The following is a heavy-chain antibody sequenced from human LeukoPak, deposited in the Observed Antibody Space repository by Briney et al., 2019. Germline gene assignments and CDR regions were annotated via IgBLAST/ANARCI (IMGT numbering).Heavy chain of an antibody. V-gene: IGHV3-21*01. Sequence: GRSLRLSCAASGFSFSGYSINWVRQAPGKGPEWVSFISPSRSYIYYADSVKGRFTISRDNAKNSVYLQMNSLRAEDTAVYYCARGRGCSSMSCYPDYWGQGTLVTVSS. CDR3: ARGRGCSSMSCYPDY. CDR2: ISPSRSYI. CDR1: GFSFSGYS. J-gene: IGHJ4*02. D-gene: IGHD2-2*01.